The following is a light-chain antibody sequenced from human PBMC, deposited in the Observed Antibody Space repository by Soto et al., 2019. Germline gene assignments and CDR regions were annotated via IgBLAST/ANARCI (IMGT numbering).Light chain of an antibody. CDR1: SSDVGGYNY. CDR3: SSYTSSSTYV. Sequence: QSALTQHASGSGAAGQSITISCTGTSSDVGGYNYVSWYQQHPGKAPKLMIYEVSNRPSGVSNRFSGSKSGNTASLTISGLQAEDEADYYCSSYTSSSTYVFGTGTKVTVL. J-gene: IGLJ1*01. V-gene: IGLV2-14*01. CDR2: EVS.